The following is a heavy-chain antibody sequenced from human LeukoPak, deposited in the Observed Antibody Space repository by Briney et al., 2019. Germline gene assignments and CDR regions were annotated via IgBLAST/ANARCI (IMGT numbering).Heavy chain of an antibody. D-gene: IGHD4-23*01. CDR1: GFTFNRYA. J-gene: IGHJ4*02. CDR3: AKDHVYGGADD. V-gene: IGHV3-43*02. Sequence: GGSLRLSCAASGFTFNRYAMHWVRQAPGKGLEWVGLISGDGITTYYLDSVKGRFTISRDNSKNSLYLHMNSLRSEDTALYYCAKDHVYGGADDCGQGTLVTVSS. CDR2: ISGDGITT.